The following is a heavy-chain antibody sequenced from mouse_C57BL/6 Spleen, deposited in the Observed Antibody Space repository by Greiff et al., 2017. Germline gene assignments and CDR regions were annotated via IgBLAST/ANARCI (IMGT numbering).Heavy chain of an antibody. CDR1: GYTFTDHT. Sequence: QVQLKESDAELVKPGASVKISCKVSGYTFTDHTIHWMKQRPEQGLEWIGYIYPRDGSTKYNEKFKGKATLTADKSSSTAYMQLNSLTSEDSAVYFCARAGPYYDYDEGFAYWGQGTLVTVSA. J-gene: IGHJ3*01. V-gene: IGHV1-78*01. D-gene: IGHD2-4*01. CDR3: ARAGPYYDYDEGFAY. CDR2: IYPRDGST.